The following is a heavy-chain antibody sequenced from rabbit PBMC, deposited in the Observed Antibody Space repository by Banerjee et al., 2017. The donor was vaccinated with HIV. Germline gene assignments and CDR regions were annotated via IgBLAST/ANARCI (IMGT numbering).Heavy chain of an antibody. CDR2: IYTGSGSA. D-gene: IGHD1-1*01. CDR3: AREDATCDGYYGL. J-gene: IGHJ4*01. CDR1: GFSFSSSYW. V-gene: IGHV1S45*01. Sequence: QEQLVESGGGLVKPEGSLTLTCTASGFSFSSSYWICWVRQAPGKGLEWIACIYTGSGSALYVSWAKGRFTISKTASATVTLQMTSLTAADTATYFCAREDATCDGYYGLWGPGTLV.